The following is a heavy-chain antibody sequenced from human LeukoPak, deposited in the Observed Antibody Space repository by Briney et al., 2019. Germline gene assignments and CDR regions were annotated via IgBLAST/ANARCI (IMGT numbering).Heavy chain of an antibody. J-gene: IGHJ5*02. D-gene: IGHD3-16*01. CDR3: ARRAPDYDLNWFDP. V-gene: IGHV1-18*01. CDR1: GFTFTSYG. CDR2: ISAYNGNT. Sequence: ASVKVSCKASGFTFTSYGISWVRQAPGQGLEWMGWISAYNGNTNYAQKLQGRVTMTTDTSTSTAYMELRSLRSDDTAVYYCARRAPDYDLNWFDPWGQGTLVTVSS.